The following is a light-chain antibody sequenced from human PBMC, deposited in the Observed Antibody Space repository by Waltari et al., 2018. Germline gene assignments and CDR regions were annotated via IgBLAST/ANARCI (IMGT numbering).Light chain of an antibody. J-gene: IGKJ1*01. CDR3: QQSNNYPWT. CDR1: QSISTW. Sequence: DIQMTQSPSTVAAAVGNTVTITCRASQSISTWVAWYQQKQGKAPNFLIYKASSLESGVPSRFSGSGSGTEFTLTISSLQPDDFAIYFCQQSNNYPWTFGLGTKVEMK. V-gene: IGKV1-5*03. CDR2: KAS.